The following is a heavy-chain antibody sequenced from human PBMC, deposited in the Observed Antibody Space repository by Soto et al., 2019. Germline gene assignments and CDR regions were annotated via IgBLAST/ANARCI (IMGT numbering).Heavy chain of an antibody. Sequence: PGGSLRLSCAASGVTFSSYGMHWVRQAPGKGLEWVAVIWYDGSNKYYADSVKGRFTISRDNSKNTLYLQMNSLRAEDTAVYYCARDGSSNHYYYYGMDVWGQGTTVTVSS. V-gene: IGHV3-33*01. CDR1: GVTFSSYG. J-gene: IGHJ6*02. CDR3: ARDGSSNHYYYYGMDV. CDR2: IWYDGSNK. D-gene: IGHD6-13*01.